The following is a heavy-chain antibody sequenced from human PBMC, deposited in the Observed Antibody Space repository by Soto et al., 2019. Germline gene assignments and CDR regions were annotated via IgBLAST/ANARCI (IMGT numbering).Heavy chain of an antibody. V-gene: IGHV3-7*01. D-gene: IGHD2-15*01. Sequence: PGGSLRLSCAASGFTFSSYWMSWVRQAPGKGLEWVANIKQDGSEKYYVDSVKGRFTISRDNAKNSLYLQMNSLRAEDTAVYYCARVAYFSGGSCQPNWYFDLWGRGTLVTVSS. CDR3: ARVAYFSGGSCQPNWYFDL. J-gene: IGHJ2*01. CDR2: IKQDGSEK. CDR1: GFTFSSYW.